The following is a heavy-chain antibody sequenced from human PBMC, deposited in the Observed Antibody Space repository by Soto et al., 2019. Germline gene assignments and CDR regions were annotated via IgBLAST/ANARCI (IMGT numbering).Heavy chain of an antibody. D-gene: IGHD3-10*01. CDR1: GASISRYY. J-gene: IGHJ4*02. CDR2: LYNTGST. CDR3: ARDPGSWYFDS. Sequence: SETLSLTCTVSGASISRYYWSWIRQSPGKGLEWIGYLYNTGSTIYNPSLKSRVTISVDTSKNQLSLKMSSVTAADTAVYYCARDPGSWYFDSWGQGILVTVSS. V-gene: IGHV4-59*01.